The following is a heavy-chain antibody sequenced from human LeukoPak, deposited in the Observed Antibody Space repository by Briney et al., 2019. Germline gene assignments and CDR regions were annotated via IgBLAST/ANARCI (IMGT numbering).Heavy chain of an antibody. D-gene: IGHD1/OR15-1a*01. V-gene: IGHV5-51*01. Sequence: AGESLKISCQGSGYSFTSYWIGWVRQMPGKGLEWMGIIYPGDSDTRYSPSFQGQVTISADKSISTAYLQWSSLKASDTAMYYCARQPVARTTHFDYGGQETLVTVS. CDR1: GYSFTSYW. CDR3: ARQPVARTTHFDY. CDR2: IYPGDSDT. J-gene: IGHJ4*02.